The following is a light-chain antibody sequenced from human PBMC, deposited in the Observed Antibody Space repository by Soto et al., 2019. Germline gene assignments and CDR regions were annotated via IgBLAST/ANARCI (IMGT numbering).Light chain of an antibody. CDR2: EVS. CDR1: SSDAGAYNY. Sequence: QSALTQPASVSGSPGQSITFSCTGTSSDAGAYNYVSWYQQHPGKAPKLMIYEVSNRPSGVSNRFSGSKSGNTASLTISGLQAEDEADYYCSSYTSSSTRIFGGGTKLTVL. J-gene: IGLJ2*01. CDR3: SSYTSSSTRI. V-gene: IGLV2-14*01.